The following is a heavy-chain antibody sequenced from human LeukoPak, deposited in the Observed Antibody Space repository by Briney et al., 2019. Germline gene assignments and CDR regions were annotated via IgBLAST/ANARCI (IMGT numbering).Heavy chain of an antibody. J-gene: IGHJ5*02. Sequence: GSLRLSCAASGFTFSSYSMNWIRQPPGKELEWIGSMYHNGSTYYNPSLKSRVTISVDTSKNQFSLKLTSVTAADTAVYYCARHPSGRMWLQQGGWFDPWGQGTLVTVSS. CDR2: MYHNGST. D-gene: IGHD5-24*01. CDR1: GFTFSSYS. V-gene: IGHV4-39*01. CDR3: ARHPSGRMWLQQGGWFDP.